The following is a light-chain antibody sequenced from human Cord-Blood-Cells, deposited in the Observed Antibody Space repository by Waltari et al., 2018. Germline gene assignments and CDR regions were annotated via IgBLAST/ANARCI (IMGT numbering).Light chain of an antibody. Sequence: DIQMPQSPSSLSSSVGDRLTITCQASQDISNYLNWYHHKPGKAPKLQIYDASNLETGVPARFSGSGSGTDFTFTISSLQPEEIATYYCQQYDNRPPYTFGQGTKLEIK. CDR1: QDISNY. CDR3: QQYDNRPPYT. CDR2: DAS. V-gene: IGKV1-33*01. J-gene: IGKJ2*01.